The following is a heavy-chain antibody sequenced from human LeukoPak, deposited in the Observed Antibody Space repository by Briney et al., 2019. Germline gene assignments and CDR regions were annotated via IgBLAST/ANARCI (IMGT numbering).Heavy chain of an antibody. J-gene: IGHJ4*02. CDR3: ARRGILTGYHSKGAIDY. CDR2: IYYSGST. V-gene: IGHV4-39*01. Sequence: SETLSLTCTVSGGSISSSSYYWGWIRQPPGKGLEWIGSIYYSGSTYYNQSLKSRVTISIDTSKNQFSLKLSSVTAADTAVYYCARRGILTGYHSKGAIDYWGQGTLVTVSS. CDR1: GGSISSSSYY. D-gene: IGHD3-9*01.